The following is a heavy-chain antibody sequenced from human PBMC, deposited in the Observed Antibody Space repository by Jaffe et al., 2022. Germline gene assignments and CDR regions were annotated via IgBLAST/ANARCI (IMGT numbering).Heavy chain of an antibody. J-gene: IGHJ3*02. CDR1: GYTFTSYY. D-gene: IGHD5-12*01. Sequence: QVQLVQSGAEVKKPGASVKVSCKASGYTFTSYYMHWVRQAPGQGLEWMGIINPSGGSTSYAQKFQGRVTMTRDTSTSTVYMELSSLRSEDTAVYYCARDWDSVDIVATIGNSQETNAFDIWGQGTMVTVSS. CDR3: ARDWDSVDIVATIGNSQETNAFDI. V-gene: IGHV1-46*01. CDR2: INPSGGST.